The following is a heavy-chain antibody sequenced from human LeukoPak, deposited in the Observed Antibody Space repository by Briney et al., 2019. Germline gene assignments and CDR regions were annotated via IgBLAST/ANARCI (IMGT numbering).Heavy chain of an antibody. D-gene: IGHD3-10*01. CDR2: ISSSGSTI. CDR3: ASLGDYYGSGSQFDY. V-gene: IGHV3-48*03. Sequence: GGSLRLSCAASGFTFSSYEMNWVRQAPGKGLEWVSYISSSGSTIYYADSVKGRFTISRDNAKNSLYLQMNSLRAEDTAVYYCASLGDYYGSGSQFDYWGQGTLVTVSS. J-gene: IGHJ4*02. CDR1: GFTFSSYE.